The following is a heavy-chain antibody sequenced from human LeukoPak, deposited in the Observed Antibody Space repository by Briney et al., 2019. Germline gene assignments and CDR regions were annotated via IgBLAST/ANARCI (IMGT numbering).Heavy chain of an antibody. CDR1: GFTFSIYT. CDR2: ITSSSSSM. CDR3: ARDLAWGGY. Sequence: GGSLRLSCVASGFTFSIYTMSWVRQAPGKGLEWVSSITSSSSSMYSADSVKGRLTISRDNAKNSLYLQMNSLRAEDTAVYYCARDLAWGGYWGQGTLVAVSS. V-gene: IGHV3-21*01. J-gene: IGHJ4*02. D-gene: IGHD7-27*01.